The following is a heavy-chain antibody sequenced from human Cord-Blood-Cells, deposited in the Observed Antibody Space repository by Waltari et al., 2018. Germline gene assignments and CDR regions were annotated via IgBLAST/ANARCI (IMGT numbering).Heavy chain of an antibody. V-gene: IGHV4-59*11. J-gene: IGHJ3*02. D-gene: IGHD1-26*01. CDR2: IYYSGST. CDR3: ARDSPAVAHYSAFDI. Sequence: QVQLQESGPGLVKPSETLSLTCTAAGGSISSHHWTWIRQPPGKGLEWIGYIYYSGSTNYNPSLKSRATISVDTSKSQFSLKLSSVTAADTAVYYCARDSPAVAHYSAFDIWGQGTMVTVSS. CDR1: GGSISSHH.